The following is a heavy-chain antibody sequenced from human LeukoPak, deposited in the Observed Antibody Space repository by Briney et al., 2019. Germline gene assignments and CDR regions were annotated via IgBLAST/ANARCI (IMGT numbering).Heavy chain of an antibody. V-gene: IGHV3-30*04. CDR3: ARGRWYDYGDHGSFGY. CDR1: GFTFSSYA. J-gene: IGHJ4*02. D-gene: IGHD4-17*01. Sequence: GRSLRLSCAASGFTFSSYAMHWVRQAPGKGLEWVAVISYDGSNKYYADSVKGRFTISRDNSKNTLYLQMNSLRAEDTAVYYCARGRWYDYGDHGSFGYWGQATLVTVSS. CDR2: ISYDGSNK.